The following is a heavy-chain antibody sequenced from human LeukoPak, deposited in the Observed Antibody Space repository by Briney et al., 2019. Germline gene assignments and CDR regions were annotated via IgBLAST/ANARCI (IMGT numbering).Heavy chain of an antibody. CDR3: ASSPPGTEYFHH. J-gene: IGHJ1*01. V-gene: IGHV4-59*08. Sequence: SETLSLTCTVSGDSISSYYWSWIRQPPGKGLEWIGYINYSGSTNYNPSLKSRVTISGDTSKNQFSLKLSSVTAADTAVYYCASSPPGTEYFHHWGQGTLVTVSS. CDR1: GDSISSYY. CDR2: INYSGST.